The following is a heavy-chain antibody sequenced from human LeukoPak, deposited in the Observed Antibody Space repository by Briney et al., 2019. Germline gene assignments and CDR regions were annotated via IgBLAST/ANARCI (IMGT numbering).Heavy chain of an antibody. CDR2: FDPEDGET. CDR1: GYTLTELS. CDR3: ATALSYSSGWYNVAFDI. Sequence: ASVKVSCKVSGYTLTELSMHWVRQAPGKGLEWMRGFDPEDGETIYAQKFQGRLTMTDDTSTDTAYMELSSLRSEDTAVYYCATALSYSSGWYNVAFDIWGQGTVVTVSS. D-gene: IGHD6-19*01. V-gene: IGHV1-24*01. J-gene: IGHJ3*02.